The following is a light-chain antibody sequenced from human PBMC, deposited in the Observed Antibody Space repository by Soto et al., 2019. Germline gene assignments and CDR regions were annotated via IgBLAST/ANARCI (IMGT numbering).Light chain of an antibody. CDR1: SSDVGGYNY. Sequence: QSVLTQPASVSGSPGQSITISCTGTSSDVGGYNYVSWYQHHPGKAPKLMIYEVTNRPSGVSIRFSGSKSGTTASLTISRLQAEDEADYYCLSFTSSFTYIFGTGTKVTVL. V-gene: IGLV2-14*01. CDR3: LSFTSSFTYI. J-gene: IGLJ1*01. CDR2: EVT.